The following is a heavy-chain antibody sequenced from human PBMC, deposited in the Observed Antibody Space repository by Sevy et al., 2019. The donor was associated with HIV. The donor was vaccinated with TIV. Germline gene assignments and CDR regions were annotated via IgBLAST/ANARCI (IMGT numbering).Heavy chain of an antibody. CDR1: GFTFSSYA. CDR3: ARDRGNSGYDWPNDH. D-gene: IGHD5-12*01. Sequence: GGSLRLSCAASGFTFSSYATHWVRQAPGKGLEWVAVISYDGNNKYYADSVKGRFTISRDNSKNTLYLQMNSLRSEDTAVYYCARDRGNSGYDWPNDHWGQGTLVTVSS. V-gene: IGHV3-30-3*01. CDR2: ISYDGNNK. J-gene: IGHJ4*02.